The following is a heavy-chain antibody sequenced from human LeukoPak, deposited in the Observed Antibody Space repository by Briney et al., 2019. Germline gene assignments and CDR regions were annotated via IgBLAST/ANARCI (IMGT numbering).Heavy chain of an antibody. Sequence: ASVKVSCKASGGTFGSYAISWVRQARGQGLEWMGRIIPIFGTANYAQKFQGRVTITTDESTSTAYMELSSLRSEDTAVYYCARDRDFWSGYHSENWFDPWGQGTLVTVSS. CDR2: IIPIFGTA. D-gene: IGHD3-3*01. CDR1: GGTFGSYA. CDR3: ARDRDFWSGYHSENWFDP. J-gene: IGHJ5*02. V-gene: IGHV1-69*05.